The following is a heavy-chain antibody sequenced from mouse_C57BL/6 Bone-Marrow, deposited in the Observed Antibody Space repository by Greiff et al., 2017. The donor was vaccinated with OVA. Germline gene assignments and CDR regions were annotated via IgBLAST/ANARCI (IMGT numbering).Heavy chain of an antibody. D-gene: IGHD2-1*01. Sequence: ESGPGLVKPSQSLSLTCSVTGYSITSGYYWNWIRQFPGNKLEWMGYISYDGSNNYNPSLKNRISITRDTPKNQSFLKLNSVTTEDTATYNCARVWYDWYFDVWGTGTTVTVSS. CDR3: ARVWYDWYFDV. J-gene: IGHJ1*03. CDR1: GYSITSGYY. CDR2: ISYDGSN. V-gene: IGHV3-6*01.